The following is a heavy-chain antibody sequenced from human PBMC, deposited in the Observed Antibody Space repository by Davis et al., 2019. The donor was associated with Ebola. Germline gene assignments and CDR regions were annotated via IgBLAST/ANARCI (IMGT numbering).Heavy chain of an antibody. J-gene: IGHJ6*04. D-gene: IGHD2-2*01. CDR3: ARAEPQVVPAAMSHYYYYYGMDV. CDR1: GYTFTGYY. V-gene: IGHV1-2*06. Sequence: ASVKVSCKASGYTFTGYYMHWVRQAPGQGLEWMGRINPNSGGTNYAQKFQGRVTMTRDTSISTAYMELSRLRSDDTAVYYCARAEPQVVPAAMSHYYYYYGMDVWGKGTTVIVSS. CDR2: INPNSGGT.